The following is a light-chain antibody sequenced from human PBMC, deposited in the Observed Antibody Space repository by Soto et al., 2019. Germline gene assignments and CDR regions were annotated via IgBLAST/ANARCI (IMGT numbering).Light chain of an antibody. V-gene: IGKV3-20*01. CDR2: DAS. J-gene: IGKJ2*01. CDR3: QLYGSSPYT. CDR1: QSINDRY. Sequence: EIVLTQSPGTLSLSPGERATLSCRASQSINDRYLAWYQQKPGQAPRLLMYDASSRATGIPDRFSGSGSGTDFTLTIARLEPEDFAVYYCQLYGSSPYTFGQGTKLEIK.